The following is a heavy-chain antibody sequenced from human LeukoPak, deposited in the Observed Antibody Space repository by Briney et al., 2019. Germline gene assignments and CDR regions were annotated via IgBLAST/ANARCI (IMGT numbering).Heavy chain of an antibody. D-gene: IGHD5-12*01. V-gene: IGHV1-2*02. CDR1: GHTFTGYY. Sequence: VKVSCKASGHTFTGYYMHWVRQAPGQGLEWMGWINPNSGGTNYAQKFQGRVTMTRDTSISTAYMELSRLRSDDTAVYYCARDRGYSGYDSYFDYWGQGTLVTVSS. CDR3: ARDRGYSGYDSYFDY. CDR2: INPNSGGT. J-gene: IGHJ4*02.